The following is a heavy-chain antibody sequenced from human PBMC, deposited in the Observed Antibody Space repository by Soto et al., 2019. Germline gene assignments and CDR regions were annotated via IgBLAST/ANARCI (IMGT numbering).Heavy chain of an antibody. CDR1: GFTFSSYW. V-gene: IGHV3-74*01. Sequence: PGGSLRLSCAASGFTFSSYWMHWVRQAPGKGLVWVSRINSDGSSTSYADSVKGRFTISRDNAKNTLYLQMNSLRAEDTAVYYCARGLLLLFGEPLTDDAFDSWGQGTMVPVSS. J-gene: IGHJ3*02. D-gene: IGHD3-10*01. CDR3: ARGLLLLFGEPLTDDAFDS. CDR2: INSDGSST.